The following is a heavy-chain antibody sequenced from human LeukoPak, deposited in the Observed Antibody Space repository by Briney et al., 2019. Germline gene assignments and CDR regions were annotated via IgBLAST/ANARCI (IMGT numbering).Heavy chain of an antibody. V-gene: IGHV6-1*01. CDR1: GDSVSSNSAA. CDR2: TYYRSKWYN. J-gene: IGHJ5*02. D-gene: IGHD3-10*01. Sequence: SQTLSLTCAISGDSVSSNSAAWNWIRQSPSRGLEWLGRTYYRSKWYNDYAVSVKSRITINPDTSKNQFSLQLNSVTPEDTAVYYCARDRAHYGSGSGTRKFDPWGQGTLVTVSS. CDR3: ARDRAHYGSGSGTRKFDP.